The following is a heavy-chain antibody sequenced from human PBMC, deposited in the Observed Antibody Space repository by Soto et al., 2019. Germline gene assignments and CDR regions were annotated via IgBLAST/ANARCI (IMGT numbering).Heavy chain of an antibody. CDR1: GFTFSSYW. V-gene: IGHV3-7*04. Sequence: PWWSLRLSCASSGFTFSSYWMSWVRQAPGKGLEWVANIKQDGSEKYYVDSVKGRFTISRDNAKNSLYLQMNSLRAEDTAVYYCARVPEWLVRDYYYYYGMDVWGQGTTVTVSS. CDR2: IKQDGSEK. D-gene: IGHD6-19*01. J-gene: IGHJ6*02. CDR3: ARVPEWLVRDYYYYYGMDV.